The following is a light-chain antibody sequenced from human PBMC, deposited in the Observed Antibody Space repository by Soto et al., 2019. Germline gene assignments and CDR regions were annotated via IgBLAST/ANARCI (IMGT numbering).Light chain of an antibody. V-gene: IGKV1-5*01. CDR2: NAD. CDR3: QQFSLYWA. Sequence: HISQSPSTPASPVGDRVTIPFRASQDINRWLAWYQQKPGKAPKILIYNADTLESGVPSRFSGGGYGTEFILTISSLQPDDFATYYCQQFSLYWAFGQGTKVDIK. CDR1: QDINRW. J-gene: IGKJ1*01.